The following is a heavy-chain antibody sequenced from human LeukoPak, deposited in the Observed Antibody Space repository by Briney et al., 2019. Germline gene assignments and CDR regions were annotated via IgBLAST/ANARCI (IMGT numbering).Heavy chain of an antibody. CDR1: GFTFSNYA. J-gene: IGHJ4*02. D-gene: IGHD3-9*01. Sequence: GGSLRLSCAASGFTFSNYAMSWVRRVPGKGLEWVSSLSGNGDSPYYVDSVKGRFTISRDNSKHTLYLQMNSLTVEDTAVYYCAKDPFEPTNYYLASSGQGTLVTVSS. CDR3: AKDPFEPTNYYLAS. V-gene: IGHV3-23*01. CDR2: LSGNGDSP.